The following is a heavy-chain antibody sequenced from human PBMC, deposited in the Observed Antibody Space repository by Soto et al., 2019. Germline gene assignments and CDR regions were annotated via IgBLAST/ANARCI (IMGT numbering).Heavy chain of an antibody. D-gene: IGHD3-3*01. CDR1: GYTFTSYA. CDR2: INAGNGNT. J-gene: IGHJ6*03. V-gene: IGHV1-3*01. Sequence: ASVKVSCKASGYTFTSYAMHWVRQAPGQRLEWMGWINAGNGNTKYSQKFQGRVTITRDTSASTAYMELSSLRSEDTAVYYCARTLRFLEWLPHPYYMDVWGKGTTVTVS. CDR3: ARTLRFLEWLPHPYYMDV.